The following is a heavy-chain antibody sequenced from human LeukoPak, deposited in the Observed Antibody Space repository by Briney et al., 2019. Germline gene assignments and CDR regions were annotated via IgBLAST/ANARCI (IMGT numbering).Heavy chain of an antibody. J-gene: IGHJ4*02. CDR1: GFTFSSYG. V-gene: IGHV3-30*02. D-gene: IGHD1-26*01. Sequence: GGSLRLSCAASGFTFSSYGIHWVRQAPGKGLEWVAFIRYDGSDKSYADSVKGRFTISRDNSKNTLYLQMNSLRAEDTAVYYCVKSSGSSSGDFFDYWGQGTLVTVSS. CDR2: IRYDGSDK. CDR3: VKSSGSSSGDFFDY.